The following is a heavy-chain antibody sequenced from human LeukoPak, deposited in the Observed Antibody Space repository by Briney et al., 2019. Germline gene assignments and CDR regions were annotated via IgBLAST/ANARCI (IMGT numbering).Heavy chain of an antibody. CDR1: GFTISSYW. V-gene: IGHV3-74*01. CDR2: INDDGSRT. Sequence: GGSLRLSCAAAGFTISSYWMHWVRQAPGKGLVWVSRINDDGSRTNYADSAKGRFSICRDNAKNSLYLQMNSLRADDTAVYYCARRYYDSTSYYFDYWGQGTLVTVSS. CDR3: ARRYYDSTSYYFDY. D-gene: IGHD3-22*01. J-gene: IGHJ4*02.